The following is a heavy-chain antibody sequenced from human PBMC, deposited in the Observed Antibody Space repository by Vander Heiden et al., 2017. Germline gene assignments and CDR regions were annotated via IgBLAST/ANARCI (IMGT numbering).Heavy chain of an antibody. V-gene: IGHV3-9*01. J-gene: IGHJ3*02. CDR3: AKPLSFGYGDYGNDAFDI. CDR1: GFTFDDYA. Sequence: EVQLVESGGGLVQPGRSLRLSCAASGFTFDDYAMHWVRQAPGKGLEWVSGISWKSGSIGYADSVKGRFTISRDNAKNSLYLQMNSLRAEDTALYYCAKPLSFGYGDYGNDAFDIWGQGTMVTVSS. D-gene: IGHD4-17*01. CDR2: ISWKSGSI.